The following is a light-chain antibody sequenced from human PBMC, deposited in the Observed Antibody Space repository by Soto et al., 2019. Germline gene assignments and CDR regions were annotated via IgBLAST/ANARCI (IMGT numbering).Light chain of an antibody. Sequence: EIVLTQSPATLSLSPGERATLFCRASQSVGYHLAWYQQKPGQAPRLLIYDASNRATGIPARFSGSGSGTDFTLAISSLEPEDFAVYYCQQRSNWPPVTFGGGTKVEIK. CDR1: QSVGYH. J-gene: IGKJ4*01. CDR2: DAS. CDR3: QQRSNWPPVT. V-gene: IGKV3-11*01.